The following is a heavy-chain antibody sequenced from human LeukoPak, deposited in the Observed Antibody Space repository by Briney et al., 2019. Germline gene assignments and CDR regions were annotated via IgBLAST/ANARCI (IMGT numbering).Heavy chain of an antibody. V-gene: IGHV3-74*01. J-gene: IGHJ4*02. D-gene: IGHD7-27*01. Sequence: GSLRLSCAASGFTFSSYWMHWVRQAPGKGLVWVSLINHDASNTNYEDSVKGRFTISRDNAKNTLYLQMNSLGAEDTAVYYCARAAANWAIDYWGQGTLVTVSS. CDR2: INHDASNT. CDR3: ARAAANWAIDY. CDR1: GFTFSSYW.